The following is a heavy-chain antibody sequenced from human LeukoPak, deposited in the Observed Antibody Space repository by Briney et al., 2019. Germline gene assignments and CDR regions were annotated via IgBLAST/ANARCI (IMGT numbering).Heavy chain of an antibody. D-gene: IGHD3-9*01. V-gene: IGHV3-30*03. J-gene: IGHJ4*02. CDR3: ARGVVRYFDY. CDR2: ISYDGSNK. Sequence: PGGSLRLSCAASGFTFSSYGMLWVRQAPGKGLEWVAVISYDGSNKYYADSVKGRFTISRDNSKNTLYLQMNSLRAEDTAVYYCARGVVRYFDYWGQGALVTVSS. CDR1: GFTFSSYG.